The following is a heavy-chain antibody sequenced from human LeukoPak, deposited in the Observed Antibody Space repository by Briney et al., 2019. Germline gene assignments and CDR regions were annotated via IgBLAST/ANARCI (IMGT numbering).Heavy chain of an antibody. J-gene: IGHJ3*02. V-gene: IGHV3-64*01. Sequence: GGSLRLSCAASGFTFSSYAMHWVRQAPGKGLEYVSAISSNGGSTYYANSVKGRFTISRDNSKNTLYLQMGSLRAEDMAVYYCARDSGSGWYELAFDIWGQATMVTVSS. CDR2: ISSNGGST. D-gene: IGHD6-19*01. CDR3: ARDSGSGWYELAFDI. CDR1: GFTFSSYA.